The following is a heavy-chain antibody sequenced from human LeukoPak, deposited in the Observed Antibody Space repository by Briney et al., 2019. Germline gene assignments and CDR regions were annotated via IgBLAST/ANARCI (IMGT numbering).Heavy chain of an antibody. CDR1: GYSFTSYW. J-gene: IGHJ4*02. CDR3: ARTRDIVATIADY. CDR2: IYPGDSDT. Sequence: NPGESLKISCKGSGYSFTSYWIGWVRQMPGKGLEWMGIIYPGDSDTRYSPSFQGQVTISADKSISTAYLQWSSLKASDTAMYYCARTRDIVATIADYWGQGTLVTVSS. V-gene: IGHV5-51*01. D-gene: IGHD5-12*01.